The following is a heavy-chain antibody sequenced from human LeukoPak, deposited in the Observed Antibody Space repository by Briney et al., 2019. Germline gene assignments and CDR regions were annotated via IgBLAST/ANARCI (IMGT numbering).Heavy chain of an antibody. D-gene: IGHD2-2*01. CDR2: ISDYNGNK. J-gene: IGHJ4*02. CDR3: ARDLSSSPHYFDY. Sequence: GASVKVSCKASGYTFTGYGISWVRQAPGQGREWMGWISDYNGNKNYVQKLQGRVTMPTDTSTTTAYMELSSLRSHDTAVYYCARDLSSSPHYFDYWGQGTLVTVSS. CDR1: GYTFTGYG. V-gene: IGHV1-18*01.